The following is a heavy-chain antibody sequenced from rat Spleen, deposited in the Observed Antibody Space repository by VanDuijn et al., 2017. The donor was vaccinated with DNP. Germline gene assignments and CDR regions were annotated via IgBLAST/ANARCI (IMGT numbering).Heavy chain of an antibody. D-gene: IGHD1-2*01. CDR3: ARTSSYIFEY. V-gene: IGHV5-31*01. CDR2: ISNTGDHT. J-gene: IGHJ2*01. CDR1: GFIFSNYW. Sequence: EVQLVESGGGPVQPGRSLKLSCVASGFIFSNYWMTWIRQAPGKGLEWVASISNTGDHTYYSDSVKGRFTISRDNAKNTQYLQMDSLRSEDTATYYCARTSSYIFEYWGQGVMVTVSS.